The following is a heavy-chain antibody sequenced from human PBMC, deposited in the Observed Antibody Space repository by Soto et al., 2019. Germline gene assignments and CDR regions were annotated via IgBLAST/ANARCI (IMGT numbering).Heavy chain of an antibody. J-gene: IGHJ6*02. Sequence: QVQLQESGPGLVKPSQTLSLTCTVSGGSISSGGYYWSWIRQHPGKGLEWIGYIYYSGSTYYNPSRKSRVTISVETSKNQFSLKLSSVTAADTAVYYCARDPSYYYGSGSYQSGDGMDVWGQGTTVTVSS. CDR3: ARDPSYYYGSGSYQSGDGMDV. CDR2: IYYSGST. CDR1: GGSISSGGYY. V-gene: IGHV4-31*03. D-gene: IGHD3-10*01.